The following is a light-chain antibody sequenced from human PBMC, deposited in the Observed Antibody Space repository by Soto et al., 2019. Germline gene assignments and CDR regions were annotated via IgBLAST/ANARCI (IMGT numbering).Light chain of an antibody. V-gene: IGKV3-20*01. CDR2: GAS. Sequence: EIVLTQSPGTLSLSPGERATLSCRASQSVSSSYFAWYQQKPGQAPRLLIYGASSRATGIPGRFSGSGSGTDFTLTISRLEPEDFAEYYCQQYGSSPGFGPGTKVDIK. CDR3: QQYGSSPG. CDR1: QSVSSSY. J-gene: IGKJ3*01.